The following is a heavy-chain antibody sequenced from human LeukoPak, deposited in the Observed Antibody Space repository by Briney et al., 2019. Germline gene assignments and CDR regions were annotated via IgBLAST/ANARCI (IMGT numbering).Heavy chain of an antibody. V-gene: IGHV4-59*01. J-gene: IGHJ4*02. CDR3: GRDSLGSGGTYY. Sequence: SETLSLTFTISGGSISHFLVSWIRQPPGKGLEWIGYIYYSGSTKYNPSLKSRVAISIDTSKNQFSLKLSSVTAADTAVYYCGRDSLGSGGTYYWGQGTLVTVSS. CDR1: GGSISHFL. D-gene: IGHD6-19*01. CDR2: IYYSGST.